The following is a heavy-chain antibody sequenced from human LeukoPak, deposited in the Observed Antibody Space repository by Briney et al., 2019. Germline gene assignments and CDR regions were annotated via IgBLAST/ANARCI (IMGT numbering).Heavy chain of an antibody. Sequence: GGSLRLSCAASGFTFSSYSMNWVGQAPGKGLEWVSSISSSSSYIYYADSVKGRFTISRDNAKNSLYLQMNSLRAEDTAVYYCARFAEMATLTISFDYWGRGTLVTVSS. CDR3: ARFAEMATLTISFDY. J-gene: IGHJ4*02. D-gene: IGHD5-24*01. V-gene: IGHV3-21*01. CDR1: GFTFSSYS. CDR2: ISSSSSYI.